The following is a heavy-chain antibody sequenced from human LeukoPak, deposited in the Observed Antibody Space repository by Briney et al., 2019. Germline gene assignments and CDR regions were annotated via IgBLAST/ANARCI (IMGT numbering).Heavy chain of an antibody. Sequence: PGGSLRLSCAASGFTFSSYAMSWVRQAPGKGLEWVSAISGSGGSTYYADSVKGRFTISRDNSKNTLYLQMNSLRAEDTAAYYCAKSGGDKKWEQGGAGVDYWGQGTLVTVSS. V-gene: IGHV3-23*01. CDR3: AKSGGDKKWEQGGAGVDY. D-gene: IGHD1-26*01. CDR1: GFTFSSYA. J-gene: IGHJ4*02. CDR2: ISGSGGST.